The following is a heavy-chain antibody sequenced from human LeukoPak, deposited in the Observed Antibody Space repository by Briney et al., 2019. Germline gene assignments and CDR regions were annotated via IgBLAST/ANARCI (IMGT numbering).Heavy chain of an antibody. Sequence: GGSLRLSCAASGFTFNSYSMNWVRQAPGKGLEWVSSISSSSRYIHYADSVKGRFTISRDSAKNSLYLQMNSLRADDTAVYYCARGFTGFDYSEYYWGQGTLVTVSS. D-gene: IGHD5-12*01. J-gene: IGHJ4*02. CDR3: ARGFTGFDYSEYY. V-gene: IGHV3-21*01. CDR1: GFTFNSYS. CDR2: ISSSSRYI.